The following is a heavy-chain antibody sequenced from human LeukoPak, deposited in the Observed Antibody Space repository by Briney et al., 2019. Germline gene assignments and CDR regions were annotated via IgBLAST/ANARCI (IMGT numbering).Heavy chain of an antibody. D-gene: IGHD6-19*01. Sequence: GGSLRLSCAASGFTFSGYGMHWVRQAPGKGLEWVAVASYDGNNKYYADSLKGRFTISRDNSKNTLYLQMNSLRREDTAVYYCARRAVEWGQGTLVTVSS. CDR3: ARRAVE. CDR2: ASYDGNNK. V-gene: IGHV3-30*03. J-gene: IGHJ4*02. CDR1: GFTFSGYG.